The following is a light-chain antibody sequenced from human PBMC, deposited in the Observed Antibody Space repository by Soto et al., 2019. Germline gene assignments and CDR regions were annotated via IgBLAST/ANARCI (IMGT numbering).Light chain of an antibody. CDR1: HSDIGAGYG. Sequence: QSVLTQPPSVTGAPGQRVTISCTGSHSDIGAGYGVHWYQQFPHSAPKLLIYDTTNRPSGVPDRFSGSRSGTSASLAITGLQAEDEADYYCISYRGSDTSYVFGTGTKLTVL. J-gene: IGLJ1*01. CDR3: ISYRGSDTSYV. V-gene: IGLV1-40*01. CDR2: DTT.